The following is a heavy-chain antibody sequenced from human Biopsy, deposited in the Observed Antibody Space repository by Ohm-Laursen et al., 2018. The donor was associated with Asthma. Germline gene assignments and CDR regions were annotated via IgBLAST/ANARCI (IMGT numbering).Heavy chain of an antibody. J-gene: IGHJ3*02. CDR3: VRDGTDDAFDI. CDR2: ISKDASTQ. V-gene: IGHV3-30*01. D-gene: IGHD1-1*01. Sequence: SLRLSCAASGFSFSNFAIHWVRQAPGKGLEWVGVISKDASTQDYADSVKGRFTMARDNSKNTLYLQMNSLREEDTAVYYCVRDGTDDAFDIWGQGTVVSVSS. CDR1: GFSFSNFA.